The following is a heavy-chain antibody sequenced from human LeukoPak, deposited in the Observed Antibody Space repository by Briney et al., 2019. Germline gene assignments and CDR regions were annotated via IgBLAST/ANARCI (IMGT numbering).Heavy chain of an antibody. CDR2: IVGSGSKT. D-gene: IGHD3-9*01. J-gene: IGHJ4*02. Sequence: GGSLRLSCAASGFTFSIYAMSWVRQAPGKGLEWVSAIVGSGSKTYYADSVKGRFTISRDNPKNTLYLRMNSLRADDTAVYYCAMWGDYDILTGYYDSDYWGQGTLVTVSS. CDR1: GFTFSIYA. V-gene: IGHV3-23*01. CDR3: AMWGDYDILTGYYDSDY.